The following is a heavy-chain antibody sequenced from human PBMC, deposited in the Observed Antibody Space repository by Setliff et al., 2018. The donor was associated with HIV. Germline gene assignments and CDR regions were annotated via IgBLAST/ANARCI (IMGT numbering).Heavy chain of an antibody. V-gene: IGHV1-69*05. Sequence: GASVKVSCKASGGTFSSYAISWVRQAPGQGLEWMGGIIPIFGTANYAQKFQGRVTITTDESTSTAYMELNSLKSEDTAVYYCARGGSLHGSGTSGSAYFDSWGQGALVTVSS. CDR3: ARGGSLHGSGTSGSAYFDS. CDR2: IIPIFGTA. CDR1: GGTFSSYA. D-gene: IGHD3-10*01. J-gene: IGHJ4*02.